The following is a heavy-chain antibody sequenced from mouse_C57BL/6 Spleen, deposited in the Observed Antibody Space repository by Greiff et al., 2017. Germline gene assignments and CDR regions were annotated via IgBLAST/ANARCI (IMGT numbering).Heavy chain of an antibody. D-gene: IGHD1-1*01. V-gene: IGHV6-3*01. J-gene: IGHJ1*03. CDR1: GFTFSNYW. CDR2: IRLKSDNYAT. Sequence: EVKLQESGGGLVQPGGSMKLSCVASGFTFSNYWMNWVRQSPEKGLEWVAQIRLKSDNYATPYAESVKGRFTISRDESKSSVYLQMNNLRAEDTGIYYCTDAYSTTVVGTDWYFDVWGTGTTVTVSS. CDR3: TDAYSTTVVGTDWYFDV.